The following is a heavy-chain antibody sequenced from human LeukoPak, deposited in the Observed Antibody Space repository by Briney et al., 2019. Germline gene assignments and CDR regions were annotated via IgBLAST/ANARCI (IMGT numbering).Heavy chain of an antibody. Sequence: PGGSLRLSCAASGFTFSSYSMNWVRQAPGKGLEWVSAISGSGGSTYYADSVKGRFTISRDNSKNTLYLQMNSLRAEDTAVYYCAKAPNYYGSGSYDYWGQGTLVTVSS. CDR3: AKAPNYYGSGSYDY. J-gene: IGHJ4*02. V-gene: IGHV3-23*01. CDR2: ISGSGGST. CDR1: GFTFSSYS. D-gene: IGHD3-10*01.